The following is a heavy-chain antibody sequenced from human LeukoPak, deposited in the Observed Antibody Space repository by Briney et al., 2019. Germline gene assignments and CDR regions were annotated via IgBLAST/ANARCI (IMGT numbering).Heavy chain of an antibody. CDR1: GGSISSGGYY. CDR3: ARSPGIVVAGTAKMYYFDY. V-gene: IGHV4-31*03. D-gene: IGHD6-19*01. J-gene: IGHJ4*02. CDR2: ICYSAST. Sequence: SQTLSLTCTVSGGSISSGGYYWSWLRQHPGKGLEWFGYICYSASTYYTPSPKSRVTISLDTSKNQFPLKLSSVPAAATAVYYCARSPGIVVAGTAKMYYFDYWGQGTLVTVSS.